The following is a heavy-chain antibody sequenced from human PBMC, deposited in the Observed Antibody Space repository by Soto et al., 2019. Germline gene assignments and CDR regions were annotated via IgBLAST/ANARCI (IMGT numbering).Heavy chain of an antibody. CDR2: FSGGRDTT. Sequence: VQLLESGGGLVQPGGSLRLSCVASGFTFSSYAMSWVRQAPGQRLEWVATFSGGRDTTWHADSVKGRFTVSRDSSKNTLSLQMNSLRPEDTALYYSAKATSATCTGSICYSFAYWGQGTLVTVSS. CDR3: AKATSATCTGSICYSFAY. V-gene: IGHV3-23*01. J-gene: IGHJ4*02. D-gene: IGHD2-21*01. CDR1: GFTFSSYA.